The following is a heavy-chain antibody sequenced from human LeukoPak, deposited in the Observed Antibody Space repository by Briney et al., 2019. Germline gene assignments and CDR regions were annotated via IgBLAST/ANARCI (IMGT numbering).Heavy chain of an antibody. CDR1: GGSISDYY. D-gene: IGHD2-2*01. V-gene: IGHV4-39*01. CDR2: IYYTGST. Sequence: SETLSLTCSVSGGSISDYYWGWIRQPPGKGLEWIGSIYYTGSTFYNPSLKSRVTISADTSKNQLSLKLSSVTAADTAVYYCARHPGSHCSTATCYTGGVFDYWGQGTLVTVSS. CDR3: ARHPGSHCSTATCYTGGVFDY. J-gene: IGHJ4*02.